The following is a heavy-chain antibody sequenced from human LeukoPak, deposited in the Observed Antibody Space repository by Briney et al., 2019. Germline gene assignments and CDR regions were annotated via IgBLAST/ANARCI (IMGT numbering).Heavy chain of an antibody. CDR3: ARGGSGSYPVFDY. CDR2: IYYSGST. V-gene: IGHV4-38-2*02. CDR1: GYSISSGYY. J-gene: IGHJ4*02. D-gene: IGHD3-10*01. Sequence: SETLSLTCTVSGYSISSGYYWGWIRQPPGKGLEWIGYIYYSGSTYYNPSLKSRVTISVDTSKNQFSLKLSSVTAADTAVYYCARGGSGSYPVFDYWGQGTLVTVSS.